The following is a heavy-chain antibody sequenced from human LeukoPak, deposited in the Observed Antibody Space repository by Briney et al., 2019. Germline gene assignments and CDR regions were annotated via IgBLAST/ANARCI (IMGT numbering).Heavy chain of an antibody. Sequence: ASVKVSCKASGYTFTGYYMHWVRQAPGQGLEWMGWTNPNSGGTNYAQKFRGRVTMTRDTSISTAYMELSRLRADDTAVYYCARATMVRGVTWGQRTLVTVSS. CDR1: GYTFTGYY. J-gene: IGHJ4*02. CDR2: TNPNSGGT. CDR3: ARATMVRGVT. D-gene: IGHD3-10*01. V-gene: IGHV1-2*02.